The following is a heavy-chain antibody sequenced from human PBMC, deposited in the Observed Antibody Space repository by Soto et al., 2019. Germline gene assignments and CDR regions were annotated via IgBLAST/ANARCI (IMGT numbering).Heavy chain of an antibody. V-gene: IGHV1-2*04. J-gene: IGHJ3*02. CDR3: ARQTQMGGDYDSSGPSPGAFDI. Sequence: ASVKVSCKASGFTFTSSAMQWVRQARGQRLEWIGWIDPNSGSTNYAQKFQGWVTMTRDTSISTAYMELSRLRSDDTAVYYCARQTQMGGDYDSSGPSPGAFDIWGQGTMVTVS. CDR2: IDPNSGST. CDR1: GFTFTSSA. D-gene: IGHD3-22*01.